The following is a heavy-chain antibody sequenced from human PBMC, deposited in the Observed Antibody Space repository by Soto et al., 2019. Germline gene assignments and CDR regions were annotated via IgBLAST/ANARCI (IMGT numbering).Heavy chain of an antibody. CDR3: ATSHSGSQDY. D-gene: IGHD3-22*01. V-gene: IGHV1-69*13. J-gene: IGHJ4*02. CDR2: IIPIVGTA. Sequence: SVKVSCKASGGTFSSYAISWVRQAPGQGLEWMGGIIPIVGTANYAQKFQGRVTMTADASTDTAYMELSSLRSEDTAVYYCATSHSGSQDYWGQGTLVTVSS. CDR1: GGTFSSYA.